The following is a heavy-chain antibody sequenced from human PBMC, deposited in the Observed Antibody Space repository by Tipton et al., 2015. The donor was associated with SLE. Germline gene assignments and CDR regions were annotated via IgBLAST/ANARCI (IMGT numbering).Heavy chain of an antibody. CDR2: ITWNSDSI. V-gene: IGHV3-9*01. D-gene: IGHD3-10*01. CDR3: ASSLLWFGELLD. J-gene: IGHJ4*02. CDR1: GFTFEDYA. Sequence: SLRLSCVASGFTFEDYAMHWVRQVPGKGLEWVSGITWNSDSIGYADSVKGRFTISRDNAKNTLYLQMDSLRAEDTAVYYCASSLLWFGELLDWGQGTLVTVSS.